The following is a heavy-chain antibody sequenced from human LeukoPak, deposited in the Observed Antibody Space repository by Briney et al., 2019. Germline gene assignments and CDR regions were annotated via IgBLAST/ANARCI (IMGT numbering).Heavy chain of an antibody. V-gene: IGHV3-7*01. J-gene: IGHJ3*02. D-gene: IGHD5-12*01. CDR2: IKQDGSEK. Sequence: PGGSLRLSCAASGFTFSSYWMSWVRQAPGKGLEWVANIKQDGSEKYYVDSVKGRFSIFRENAKNSLYLQMNSLRAEDTAVYYCAGINSGLRWGDALDIWGQGTMVTVSS. CDR1: GFTFSSYW. CDR3: AGINSGLRWGDALDI.